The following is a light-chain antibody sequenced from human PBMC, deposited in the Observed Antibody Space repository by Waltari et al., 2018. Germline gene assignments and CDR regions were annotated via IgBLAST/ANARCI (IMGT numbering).Light chain of an antibody. V-gene: IGKV1-39*01. Sequence: DIQMTQSPSSLSASVGDRVTITCRASQSISNYLYWYQQKPGKAPNLLIYAASTLQSGVPSRFSGSGSVTDFTLTIGSLQPEDFATYYCQQSHTTPWTFGQGTKVEI. CDR3: QQSHTTPWT. CDR2: AAS. CDR1: QSISNY. J-gene: IGKJ1*01.